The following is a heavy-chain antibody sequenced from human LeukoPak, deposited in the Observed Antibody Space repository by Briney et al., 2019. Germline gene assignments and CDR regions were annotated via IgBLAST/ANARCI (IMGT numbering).Heavy chain of an antibody. Sequence: SVKVSCKDSGGTLSSYAISWVRQAPGQGLEWMGGIIPIFGTANYAQKFQGRVTITADESTSTAYMELSSLRSEDTAVYYCARDYLLPAAPPRGYYYYYMDVWGKGTTVTVSS. J-gene: IGHJ6*03. CDR1: GGTLSSYA. CDR2: IIPIFGTA. D-gene: IGHD2-2*01. V-gene: IGHV1-69*01. CDR3: ARDYLLPAAPPRGYYYYYMDV.